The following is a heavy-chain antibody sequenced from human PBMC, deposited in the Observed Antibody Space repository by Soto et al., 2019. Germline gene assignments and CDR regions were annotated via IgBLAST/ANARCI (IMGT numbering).Heavy chain of an antibody. CDR2: ISYDGSNK. V-gene: IGHV3-30*18. CDR3: AKDLRSGSLLDY. Sequence: QVQLVESGGGVVQPGRSLRLSCAASGFTFSSYGMHWVRQAPGKGLEWVAVISYDGSNKYYADSVKGRFTISRDNSKKTLYLQMNSLRAEDTAVYYCAKDLRSGSLLDYWGQGTLVTVSS. D-gene: IGHD1-26*01. J-gene: IGHJ4*02. CDR1: GFTFSSYG.